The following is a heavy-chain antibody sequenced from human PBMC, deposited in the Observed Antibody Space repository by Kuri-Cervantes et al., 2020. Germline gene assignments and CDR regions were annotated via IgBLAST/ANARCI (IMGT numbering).Heavy chain of an antibody. V-gene: IGHV4-61*02. J-gene: IGHJ4*02. Sequence: SETLSLTCIVSGSSIGSGTHYWSWIRQPAGKGLEWIGRINTSGSTNYNPSLKTRVTMSVDTSKNQLSLKQSSVTAADTAVYYCAREDRWGSTLDYWGQGTLVTVSS. CDR2: INTSGST. D-gene: IGHD5-24*01. CDR3: AREDRWGSTLDY. CDR1: GSSIGSGTHY.